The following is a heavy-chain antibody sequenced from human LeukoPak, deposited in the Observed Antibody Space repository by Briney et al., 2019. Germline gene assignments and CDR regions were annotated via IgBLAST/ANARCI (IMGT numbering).Heavy chain of an antibody. Sequence: GGSLRLSCAASGFTFSRYSMNWVRQAPGKGLEWVSYISSSSSTIYYADSVKGRFTISRDNAKNSLYLQMNSLRAEDTAVYYCALPLPRWELRAFDIWGQGTMVTVSS. V-gene: IGHV3-48*01. CDR2: ISSSSSTI. CDR1: GFTFSRYS. D-gene: IGHD1-26*01. CDR3: ALPLPRWELRAFDI. J-gene: IGHJ3*02.